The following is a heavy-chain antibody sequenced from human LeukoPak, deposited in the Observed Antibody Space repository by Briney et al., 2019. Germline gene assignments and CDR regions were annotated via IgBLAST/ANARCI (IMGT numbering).Heavy chain of an antibody. J-gene: IGHJ4*02. D-gene: IGHD3-16*02. CDR1: GYTFTSYD. Sequence: ASVKVSCKASGYTFTSYDNNWVRQATGQGLEWMGWMNPNSGNTGYAQKFQGRVTMTRNTSISTAYMELSSLRSEDTAVYYCARGALKSYYDYVWGSYRHRFDYWGQGTLVTVSS. V-gene: IGHV1-8*01. CDR3: ARGALKSYYDYVWGSYRHRFDY. CDR2: MNPNSGNT.